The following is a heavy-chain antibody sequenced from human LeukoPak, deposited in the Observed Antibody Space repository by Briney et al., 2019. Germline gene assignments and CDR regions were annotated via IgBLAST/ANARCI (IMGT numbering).Heavy chain of an antibody. J-gene: IGHJ4*02. CDR1: GGSISSHY. CDR2: IYYSGST. D-gene: IGHD2-21*01. Sequence: SETLSLTCTVSGGSISSHYWSWIRQPPGKGLEWIGYIYYSGSTNYNPSLKSRVTMSVDTSKNQFSLELSSVTAADTAVYYCAREGEETYYFDYWGQGTLVTVSS. V-gene: IGHV4-59*11. CDR3: AREGEETYYFDY.